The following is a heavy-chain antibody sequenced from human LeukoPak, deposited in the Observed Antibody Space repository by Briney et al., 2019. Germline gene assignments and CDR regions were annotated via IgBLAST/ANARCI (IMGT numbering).Heavy chain of an antibody. CDR2: ISAYNGNT. D-gene: IGHD3-22*01. CDR1: GYTLTELS. V-gene: IGHV1-18*01. J-gene: IGHJ4*02. CDR3: ARAPRQYYYDSSGYHY. Sequence: ASVKVSCKVSGYTLTELSMHWVRQAPGQGLEWMGWISAYNGNTNYAQKLQGRVTMTTDTSTSTAYMELRRLRSGDTAVYYCARAPRQYYYDSSGYHYWGQGTLVTVSS.